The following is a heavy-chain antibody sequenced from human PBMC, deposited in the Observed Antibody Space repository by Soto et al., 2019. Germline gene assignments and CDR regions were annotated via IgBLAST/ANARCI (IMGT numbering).Heavy chain of an antibody. CDR2: ISYDGTNK. Sequence: QVQLVESGGGVVQPGRSLRLSCAASGFTFRSYAMDWVRQAPGKGLEWVAVISYDGTNKYYADSVKGRFTISRDNSKNTLSLQRNSRRAEDTDLYYCARGDSNSWSDYWGQGTLVTVSS. V-gene: IGHV3-30*01. CDR3: ARGDSNSWSDY. J-gene: IGHJ4*02. D-gene: IGHD6-13*01. CDR1: GFTFRSYA.